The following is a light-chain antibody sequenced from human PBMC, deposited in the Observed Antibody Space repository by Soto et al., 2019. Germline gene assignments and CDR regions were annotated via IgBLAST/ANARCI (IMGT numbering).Light chain of an antibody. CDR2: EVS. V-gene: IGLV2-14*01. CDR3: SSFSSITREV. CDR1: SSDVGGYSY. Sequence: QSALTQPASMSGSPGQSITISCTGTSSDVGGYSYVSWYQQHPGKTPKLMIYEVSNRPSGVSHRFSGSKSGNTASLTISGLQTEDEADYYCSSFSSITREVFGGGTKVTVL. J-gene: IGLJ2*01.